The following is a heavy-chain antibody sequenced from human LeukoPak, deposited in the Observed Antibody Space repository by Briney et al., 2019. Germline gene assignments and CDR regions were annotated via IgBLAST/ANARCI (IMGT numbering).Heavy chain of an antibody. D-gene: IGHD6-13*01. J-gene: IGHJ5*02. CDR2: IYYSGST. Sequence: SETLSLTCTVSGGSISSSSYYWGWIRQPPGKGLEWIGSIYYSGSTYYNPSLKSRVTISVDTSKNQFSLKLSSVTAADTAVYYCASTTIAAAGWFDPWGQGTLVTVSS. CDR1: GGSISSSSYY. V-gene: IGHV4-39*07. CDR3: ASTTIAAAGWFDP.